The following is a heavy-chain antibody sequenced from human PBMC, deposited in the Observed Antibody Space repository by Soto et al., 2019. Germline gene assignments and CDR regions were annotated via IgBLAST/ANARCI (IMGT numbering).Heavy chain of an antibody. CDR2: ISGSGGIT. CDR1: GFTFSSYA. D-gene: IGHD3-10*01. J-gene: IGHJ5*02. V-gene: IGHV3-23*01. CDR3: AKAAMVRGGGWFDP. Sequence: EVQLLESGGGLVQPGGSLRLSCAASGFTFSSYAMSWVRQAPGKGLEWVSDISGSGGITYYADSVKGRFTISSDNSKSTMYLQMNSLRAEDTAVYYCAKAAMVRGGGWFDPWGQGTLVTVSS.